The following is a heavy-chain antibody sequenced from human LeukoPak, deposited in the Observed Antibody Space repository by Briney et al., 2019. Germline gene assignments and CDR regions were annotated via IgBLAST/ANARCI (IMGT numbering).Heavy chain of an antibody. Sequence: PSETLSLTCTVSGGSISSSSYYWGWSRQPPGKGLEWIGSIYYSGSTYYNPSLKSRVTISVDTSKNQFSLKLSSVTAADTAVYYCARPRITGSYYYFDYWGQGTLVTVSS. CDR2: IYYSGST. CDR1: GGSISSSSYY. J-gene: IGHJ4*02. CDR3: ARPRITGSYYYFDY. D-gene: IGHD1-26*01. V-gene: IGHV4-39*01.